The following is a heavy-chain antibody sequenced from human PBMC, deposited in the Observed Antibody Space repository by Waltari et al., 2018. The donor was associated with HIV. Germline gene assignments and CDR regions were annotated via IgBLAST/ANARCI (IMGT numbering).Heavy chain of an antibody. V-gene: IGHV3-30*02. Sequence: QVQLVESGGGVVPPGGSLRLSCTASGFTFSNYGLNWVRQAPGKGLEWVAFIRYDGTNIYYAESVKGRFIISRDNSKNTLSLQMHSLRAEDTAVYYCAKAPDHYDSSGPVYWGQGTLVTVSS. J-gene: IGHJ4*02. CDR2: IRYDGTNI. CDR3: AKAPDHYDSSGPVY. CDR1: GFTFSNYG. D-gene: IGHD3-22*01.